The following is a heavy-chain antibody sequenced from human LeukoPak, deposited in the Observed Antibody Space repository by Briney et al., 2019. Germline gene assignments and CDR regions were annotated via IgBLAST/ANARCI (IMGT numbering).Heavy chain of an antibody. CDR2: IIPIFGTA. CDR1: GGTFSSHA. D-gene: IGHD3-3*01. V-gene: IGHV1-69*05. Sequence: SVKVSCKASGGTFSSHAISWVRQAPGQGLEWMGGIIPIFGTANYAQKFQGRVTITTDESTSTAYMELSSLRSEDAAVYYCARGSRFLEYYYYMDVWGKGTTVTVSS. CDR3: ARGSRFLEYYYYMDV. J-gene: IGHJ6*03.